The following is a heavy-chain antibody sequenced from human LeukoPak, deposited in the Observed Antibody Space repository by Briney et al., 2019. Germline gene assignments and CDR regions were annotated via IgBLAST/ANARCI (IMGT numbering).Heavy chain of an antibody. CDR2: IYYSGST. CDR3: ASWVYGSGSYYRFDH. D-gene: IGHD3-10*01. CDR1: GGSISSYY. V-gene: IGHV4-59*01. Sequence: PSETLSLTCTVSGGSISSYYWSRIRQPPGKGLEWIGYIYYSGSTNYNPSLKSRVTISVDTSKNQFSLKLSSVTAADTAVYYCASWVYGSGSYYRFDHWGQGTLVTVSS. J-gene: IGHJ4*02.